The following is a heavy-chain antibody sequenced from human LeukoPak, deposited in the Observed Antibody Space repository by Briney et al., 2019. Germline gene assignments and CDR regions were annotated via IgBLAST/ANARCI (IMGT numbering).Heavy chain of an antibody. V-gene: IGHV3-23*01. CDR3: AKDRSIAARPTYYFDY. D-gene: IGHD6-6*01. CDR1: GFTFSDYY. CDR2: ISGSGDST. J-gene: IGHJ4*02. Sequence: PGGSLRLSCAASGFTFSDYYMSWIRQAPGKGLEWVSSISGSGDSTFYADSVKGRFSISRDNSKNTLYLQVNGLRAEDTAVYYCAKDRSIAARPTYYFDYWGQGTLVTVSS.